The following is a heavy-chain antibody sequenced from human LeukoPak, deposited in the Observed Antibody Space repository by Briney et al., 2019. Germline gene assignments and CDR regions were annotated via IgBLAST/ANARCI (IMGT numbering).Heavy chain of an antibody. D-gene: IGHD3-22*01. Sequence: GGPLRLSCAASGFTFSSYAMSWVRQAPGKGLEWVSAISGSGGSTYYADSVKGRFTISRDNSKNTLYLQMNSLRAEDTAVYYCAKRLFDSSGYPQEFDPWGQGTLVTVSS. J-gene: IGHJ5*02. CDR3: AKRLFDSSGYPQEFDP. V-gene: IGHV3-23*01. CDR1: GFTFSSYA. CDR2: ISGSGGST.